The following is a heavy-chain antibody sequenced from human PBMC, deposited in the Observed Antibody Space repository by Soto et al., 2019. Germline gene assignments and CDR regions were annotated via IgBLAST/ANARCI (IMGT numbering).Heavy chain of an antibody. D-gene: IGHD3-3*01. CDR1: GFTFSSYA. Sequence: EVQLLESGGGLVQPGGSLRLSCAASGFTFSSYAMSWVRQAPGKGLEWVSAISGSGGSTYYEDSVQGRFTISRDNSKNTLYLQMNSLRAEDTAVYYCAKHGLGITIVGVVSPRTYYYYGMDVWGQGTTVTVSS. CDR2: ISGSGGST. J-gene: IGHJ6*02. V-gene: IGHV3-23*01. CDR3: AKHGLGITIVGVVSPRTYYYYGMDV.